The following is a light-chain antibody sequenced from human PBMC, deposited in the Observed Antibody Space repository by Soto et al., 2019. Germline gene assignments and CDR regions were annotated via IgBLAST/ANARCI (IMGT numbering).Light chain of an antibody. CDR1: QSVSSN. Sequence: ETVLTQSATTVSVSQRERATLSCRASQSVSSNLAWYQQKPGQAPRLLIYGASTRATGIPARFSGSGSGTEFTLTISSLQSEDFAVYYCQQYYNWPRTFGQGTKV. CDR3: QQYYNWPRT. V-gene: IGKV3-15*01. CDR2: GAS. J-gene: IGKJ1*01.